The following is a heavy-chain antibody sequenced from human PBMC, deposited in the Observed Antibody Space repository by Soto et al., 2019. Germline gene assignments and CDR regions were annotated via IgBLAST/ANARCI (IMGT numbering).Heavy chain of an antibody. D-gene: IGHD3-16*01. CDR1: GYIFVNYG. CDR3: AMVDNYVTPTPQDV. J-gene: IGHJ6*02. V-gene: IGHV1-18*01. Sequence: QVQLVQSGDEVRKPGSSVKVSCKASGYIFVNYGIAWVRQAPGQGLEWMGWIGPYSGNTHYASKVQGRLTMTTDTSTSTASMDLGSLTSDDTAVYYCAMVDNYVTPTPQDVWGQGTTVTVSS. CDR2: IGPYSGNT.